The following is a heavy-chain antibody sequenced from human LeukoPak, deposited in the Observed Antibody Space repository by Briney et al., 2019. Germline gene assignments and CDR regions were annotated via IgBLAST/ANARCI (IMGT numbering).Heavy chain of an antibody. D-gene: IGHD6-19*01. CDR1: GYTFTGYY. Sequence: GASVKVSCKASGYTFTGYYMHWVRQAPGQGLEWMGWINPNSGGTNYAQKFQGRVTMTRDTSISTAYMELSRLRSDDTAVYYCARDPLQWLATPSNWFDPWGQGTLVTVSS. CDR3: ARDPLQWLATPSNWFDP. V-gene: IGHV1-2*02. J-gene: IGHJ5*02. CDR2: INPNSGGT.